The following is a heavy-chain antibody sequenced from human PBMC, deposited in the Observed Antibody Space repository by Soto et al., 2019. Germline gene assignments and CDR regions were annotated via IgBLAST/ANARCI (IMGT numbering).Heavy chain of an antibody. Sequence: EVQLVESGGGLVQPGGSLRLSCATSAFIFSSYSMNWVRQAPGKGLEWVSYISSGSATIYYADSVKGRFTISRDNAKNSLYLQMNSLRDEDTAVHYCARDSASYSSSSGSYWYFDLWGRGTLVTVSS. CDR1: AFIFSSYS. V-gene: IGHV3-48*02. D-gene: IGHD6-6*01. CDR3: ARDSASYSSSSGSYWYFDL. J-gene: IGHJ2*01. CDR2: ISSGSATI.